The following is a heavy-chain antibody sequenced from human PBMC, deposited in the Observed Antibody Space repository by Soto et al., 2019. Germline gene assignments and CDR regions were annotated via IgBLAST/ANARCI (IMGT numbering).Heavy chain of an antibody. J-gene: IGHJ4*02. D-gene: IGHD1-26*01. V-gene: IGHV4-30-4*01. CDR2: IYYSGST. CDR1: GGSISSGDYY. Sequence: PSETLSLTCTVSGGSISSGDYYWSWIRQPPGKGLEWIGYIYYSGSTNYNTSLKNRVTISVDTSKNQFSLKLSSVTAADTAVYYCARAVRGSYYDYWGQGTLVTVSS. CDR3: ARAVRGSYYDY.